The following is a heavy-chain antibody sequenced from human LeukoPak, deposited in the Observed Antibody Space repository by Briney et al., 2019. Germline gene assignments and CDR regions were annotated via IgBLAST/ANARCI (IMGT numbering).Heavy chain of an antibody. J-gene: IGHJ6*02. V-gene: IGHV3-23*01. D-gene: IGHD2-2*01. CDR1: GFTFSSYG. CDR3: AKDLCSRTSCSNEDYYYYRMDV. CDR2: ISGSGAST. Sequence: GGSLRLSCAASGFTFSSYGMSWVRQAPGKGLEWVSAISGSGASTYYADSVKGRFTISRDNSKNTLYLQMNSLRAEDTAVYYCAKDLCSRTSCSNEDYYYYRMDVWGQGTTVTVSS.